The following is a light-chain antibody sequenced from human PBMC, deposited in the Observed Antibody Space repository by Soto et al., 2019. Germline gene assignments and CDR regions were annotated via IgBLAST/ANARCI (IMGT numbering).Light chain of an antibody. Sequence: QSVLTQPPSASGTPGQRVTISCSGSSSNIGVNYVYWYQQLPGTAPKLLIYTNNQRPSGVPDRFSGSKSGTSASLAISGLRAEDEADYYCSSYTSSSTLVFGGATNMTVL. CDR3: SSYTSSSTLV. J-gene: IGLJ2*01. V-gene: IGLV1-47*01. CDR2: TNN. CDR1: SSNIGVNY.